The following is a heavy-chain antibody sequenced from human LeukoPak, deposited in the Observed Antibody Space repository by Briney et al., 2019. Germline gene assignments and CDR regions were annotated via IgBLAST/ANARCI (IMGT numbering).Heavy chain of an antibody. D-gene: IGHD3-10*02. Sequence: GGSLRLSCAASGFTFSSYWMRWVRQAPGKGLEWVAHIKQDGSEKYYVDSVKGRFTISRDNAKNSLYLQMNSLRAEDTAVYYCAELGITMIGGGWGKGTTVTISS. CDR3: AELGITMIGGG. CDR1: GFTFSSYW. CDR2: IKQDGSEK. V-gene: IGHV3-7*01. J-gene: IGHJ6*04.